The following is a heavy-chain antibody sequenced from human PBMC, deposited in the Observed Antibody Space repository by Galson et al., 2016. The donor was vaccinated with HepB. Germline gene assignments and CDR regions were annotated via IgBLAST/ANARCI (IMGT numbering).Heavy chain of an antibody. J-gene: IGHJ4*02. CDR1: GASMNSNF. V-gene: IGHV4-59*01. D-gene: IGHD1-26*01. Sequence: SETLSLTCIVSGASMNSNFWTWIRQPPGKGLEWIGDIYFRGSTNYTPSLKSRVTVSIDTSKNHFSLRLSSVTAADTAISYCARRAGSGSYFDYWGQGALVTVSS. CDR2: IYFRGST. CDR3: ARRAGSGSYFDY.